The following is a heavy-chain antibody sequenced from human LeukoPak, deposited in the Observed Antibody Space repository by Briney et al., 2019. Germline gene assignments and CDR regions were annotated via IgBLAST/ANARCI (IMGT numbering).Heavy chain of an antibody. D-gene: IGHD3-22*01. Sequence: PGGSLRLSCAASGFTFSSYSMNWVRQAPGKGLEWVSSISSSSSYIYYADSVKGRFTISRDNAKNSLYLQMNSLRAEDTAVYYWARARRDDSSGYYYDYWGQGTLVTVSS. CDR3: ARARRDDSSGYYYDY. J-gene: IGHJ4*02. CDR1: GFTFSSYS. CDR2: ISSSSSYI. V-gene: IGHV3-21*01.